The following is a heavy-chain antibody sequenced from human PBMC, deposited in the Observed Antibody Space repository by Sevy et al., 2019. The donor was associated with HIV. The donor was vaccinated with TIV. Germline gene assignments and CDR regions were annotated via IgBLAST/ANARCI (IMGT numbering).Heavy chain of an antibody. Sequence: GGSLRLSCAASGFTFSSYAMHWVRQAPGKGLEWVAVISYDGSNKYYADSVKGRFTISRDNSKNTLYLQMNSLRAEDTAVYYCARDWAMVRGVIIDWGEGDWGQGTLVTVSS. J-gene: IGHJ4*02. CDR2: ISYDGSNK. D-gene: IGHD3-10*01. CDR1: GFTFSSYA. V-gene: IGHV3-30-3*01. CDR3: ARDWAMVRGVIIDWGEGD.